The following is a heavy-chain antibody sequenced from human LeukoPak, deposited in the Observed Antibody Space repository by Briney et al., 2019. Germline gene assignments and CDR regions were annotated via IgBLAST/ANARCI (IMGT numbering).Heavy chain of an antibody. Sequence: PGGSLRLSCAASGFTFSSSVIIWVRQAPGKGLEWVSGTSGSGGSTYYADSVKGRFTISRDNSKNTLYLQMNSLRVEDTAVYYCAKLIKLSGSSHVDYWGQGTLVTVSS. CDR1: GFTFSSSV. CDR2: TSGSGGST. D-gene: IGHD1-26*01. CDR3: AKLIKLSGSSHVDY. J-gene: IGHJ4*02. V-gene: IGHV3-23*01.